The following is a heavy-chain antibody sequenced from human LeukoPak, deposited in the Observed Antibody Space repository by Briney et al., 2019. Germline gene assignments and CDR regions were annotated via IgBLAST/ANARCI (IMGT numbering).Heavy chain of an antibody. Sequence: PSETLSLTCTVSGGSIGSYYWSWIRQPAGKGLEWIGRIYISGSTNYNPSLKSRVTMSVDTSKDQFSLKLSSVTAADTAVYYCARAPLLTGYFDFDYWGQGTLVTVSS. V-gene: IGHV4-4*07. J-gene: IGHJ4*02. D-gene: IGHD3-9*01. CDR2: IYISGST. CDR3: ARAPLLTGYFDFDY. CDR1: GGSIGSYY.